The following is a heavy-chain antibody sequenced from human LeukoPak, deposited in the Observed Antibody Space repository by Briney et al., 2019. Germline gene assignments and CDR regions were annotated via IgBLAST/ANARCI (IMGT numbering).Heavy chain of an antibody. CDR2: ISGSGGST. V-gene: IGHV3-23*01. Sequence: GGSLRLSCAASGFTFSGSAMHWVRQASGKGLEWVSAISGSGGSTYYADSVKGRFTISRDNSKNTLYLQMNSLRAEDAAVYYCAKTMSRGLRLGELSFDYWGQGTLVTVSS. CDR1: GFTFSGSA. J-gene: IGHJ4*02. CDR3: AKTMSRGLRLGELSFDY. D-gene: IGHD3-16*02.